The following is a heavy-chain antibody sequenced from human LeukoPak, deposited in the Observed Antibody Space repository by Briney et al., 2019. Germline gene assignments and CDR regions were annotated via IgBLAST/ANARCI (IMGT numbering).Heavy chain of an antibody. CDR2: ISYDGSNK. CDR3: AKDKKYSSSYHYFDY. V-gene: IGHV3-30*18. J-gene: IGHJ4*02. Sequence: GGSLRLSCAASGFTLSSYGMHWVRQAPGKGLEWVAVISYDGSNKYYADSVKGRFTISRDNSKNTLYLQMNSLRAEDTAVYYCAKDKKYSSSYHYFDYWGQGTLVTVSS. D-gene: IGHD6-6*01. CDR1: GFTLSSYG.